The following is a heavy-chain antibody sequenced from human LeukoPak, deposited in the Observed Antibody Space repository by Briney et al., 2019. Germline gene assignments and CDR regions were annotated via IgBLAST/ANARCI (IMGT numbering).Heavy chain of an antibody. CDR3: AKNVVVKRYIDF. CDR2: ISGGGRTT. J-gene: IGHJ4*02. D-gene: IGHD2-15*01. V-gene: IGHV3-23*01. Sequence: GGSLRLSCAASGFTFSSHAMCWVRQAPGKGLQWVAVISGGGRTTEYEDFVKGRFTISRDNSKNTLSLQMNSLTVEDTAIYFCAKNVVVKRYIDFWGQGTLVTVSS. CDR1: GFTFSSHA.